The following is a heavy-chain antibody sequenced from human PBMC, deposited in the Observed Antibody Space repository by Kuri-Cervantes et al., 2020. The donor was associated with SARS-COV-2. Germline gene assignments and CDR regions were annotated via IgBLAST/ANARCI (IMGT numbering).Heavy chain of an antibody. Sequence: ASVKVSCKASGYTFTNYGISWVRQAPGQGLEGMGWSSGYNGNTKYAQKVQGRVTMTADISTSTAYMELMRLRSDDTAVYYCSRSRHCSSTSCYGGYYMDVWGKGTAVTVSS. CDR2: SSGYNGNT. CDR3: SRSRHCSSTSCYGGYYMDV. D-gene: IGHD2-2*01. V-gene: IGHV1-18*04. CDR1: GYTFTNYG. J-gene: IGHJ6*03.